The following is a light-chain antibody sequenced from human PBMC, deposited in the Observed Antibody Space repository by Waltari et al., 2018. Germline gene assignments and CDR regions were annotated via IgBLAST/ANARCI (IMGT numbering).Light chain of an antibody. J-gene: IGKJ5*01. CDR3: QQYWSYPIT. CDR1: QGITDH. Sequence: DIQMTQSPSSLSASVGHKVTITCRASQGITDHLAWFQLKPGKAPKSLIYAASRLQSGVPSKFSGSGSGTDFTLTINTLQPEDFATYYCQQYWSYPITFAQGTRLEIE. CDR2: AAS. V-gene: IGKV1-16*02.